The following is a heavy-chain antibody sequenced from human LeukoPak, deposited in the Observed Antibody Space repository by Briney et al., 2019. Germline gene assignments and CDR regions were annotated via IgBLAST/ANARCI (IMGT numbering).Heavy chain of an antibody. CDR3: AKVRVGHDGGFFTDAFDI. Sequence: PGGSLRLSCAASGFIFSSYSMNWVRQAPGKGLEWVSFISSGSSTIYYADSVKGRITISRDNAKNSLYLQMNSLRAEDTAVYYCAKVRVGHDGGFFTDAFDIWGQGTIVTVSS. CDR2: ISSGSSTI. J-gene: IGHJ3*02. D-gene: IGHD3-10*01. CDR1: GFIFSSYS. V-gene: IGHV3-48*01.